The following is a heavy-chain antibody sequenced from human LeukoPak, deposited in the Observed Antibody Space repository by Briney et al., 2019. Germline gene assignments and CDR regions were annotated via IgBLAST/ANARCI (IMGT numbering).Heavy chain of an antibody. CDR3: ARGGGGVAGQLSPDY. CDR2: INPSGGST. D-gene: IGHD6-19*01. V-gene: IGHV1-46*01. Sequence: ASVKVSCKASEYTFTSYYMHWVRQPPGQGLEWMGIINPSGGSTSYAQKFQGRVTMTRDTSTYTVYMELSSLRSEDTAVYYCARGGGGVAGQLSPDYWGQGPLVTVSP. J-gene: IGHJ4*02. CDR1: EYTFTSYY.